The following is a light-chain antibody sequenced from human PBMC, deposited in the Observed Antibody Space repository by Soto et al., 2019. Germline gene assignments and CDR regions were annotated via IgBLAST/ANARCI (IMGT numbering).Light chain of an antibody. Sequence: SYELTQPPSVSVSPGQTASITCSGDKLGDKYACWYQQKPGQSPVLVIYEDRKRPSGIPDRFSGSNSGNTATLTISGTQAMDEADYYCQAWDRSNVVFGGGTKLTVL. CDR2: EDR. CDR3: QAWDRSNVV. CDR1: KLGDKY. J-gene: IGLJ2*01. V-gene: IGLV3-1*01.